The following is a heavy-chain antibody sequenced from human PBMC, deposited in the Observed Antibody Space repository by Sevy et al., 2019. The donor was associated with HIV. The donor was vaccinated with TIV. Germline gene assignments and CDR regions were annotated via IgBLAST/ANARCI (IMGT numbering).Heavy chain of an antibody. D-gene: IGHD4-17*01. J-gene: IGHJ6*02. CDR3: ARPRANYVDHYFFYAMDV. CDR2: ISYDGSDK. CDR1: GFALSNYYA. Sequence: GRSLRLSCAASGFALSNYYAMHWVRQAPGKGLEWVALISYDGSDKYYADSVKGRFTISRDNFKNTLYLQMNSLTTEDTAVYYCARPRANYVDHYFFYAMDVWGQGTTVTVSS. V-gene: IGHV3-30-3*01.